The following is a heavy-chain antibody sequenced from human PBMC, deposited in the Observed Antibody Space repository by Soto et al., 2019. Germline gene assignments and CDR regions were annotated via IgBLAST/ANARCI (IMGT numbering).Heavy chain of an antibody. CDR3: VASLESRAMESLDY. CDR2: VSYSVGA. CDR1: AGSISRYY. Sequence: SETLSLTCSVSAGSISRYYWGWVRQLPGERLEWIAYVSYSVGASYNPSLKSRVTISLDTSKSKIALRLMSVTAADTAMYYCVASLESRAMESLDYWGHGALVTVSS. V-gene: IGHV4-59*01. J-gene: IGHJ4*01. D-gene: IGHD3-3*01.